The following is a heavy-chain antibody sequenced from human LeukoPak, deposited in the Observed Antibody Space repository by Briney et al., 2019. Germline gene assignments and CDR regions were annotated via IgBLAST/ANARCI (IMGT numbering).Heavy chain of an antibody. J-gene: IGHJ4*02. D-gene: IGHD6-13*01. Sequence: PGGSLRLSCAASGFTFSSYAMSWVRQAPGKGLEWVAVISYDGSNKYYADSVKGRFTISRDNSKNTLYLQMNSLRAEDTAVYYCAKTMGVYRYFDYWGQGTLVTVSS. V-gene: IGHV3-30*18. CDR3: AKTMGVYRYFDY. CDR2: ISYDGSNK. CDR1: GFTFSSYA.